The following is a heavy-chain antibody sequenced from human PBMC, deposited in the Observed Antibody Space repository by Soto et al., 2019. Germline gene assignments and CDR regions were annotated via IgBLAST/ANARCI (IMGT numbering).Heavy chain of an antibody. CDR3: ARGRYCSSTSCYRTYYYYGMDV. CDR2: IIPIFGTA. CDR1: GGTFSSYA. V-gene: IGHV1-69*13. D-gene: IGHD2-2*02. Sequence: SVKVSSKASGGTFSSYAISWVRQAPGQGLEWMGGIIPIFGTANYAQKFQGRVTITADESTSTAYMELSSLRSEDTAVYYCARGRYCSSTSCYRTYYYYGMDVWGQGTTVTVSS. J-gene: IGHJ6*02.